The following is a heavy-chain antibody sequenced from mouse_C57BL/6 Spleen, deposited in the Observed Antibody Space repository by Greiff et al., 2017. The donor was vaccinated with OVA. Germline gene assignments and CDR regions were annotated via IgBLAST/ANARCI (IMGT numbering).Heavy chain of an antibody. CDR1: GYAFSSSW. V-gene: IGHV1-82*01. Sequence: VKLQQSGPELVKPGASVKISCKASGYAFSSSWMNWVKQRPGKGLEWIGRIYPGDGDTNYNGKFKGKATLTADKSSSTAYMQLSSLTSEDSAVYFCASDGYPYAMDYWGQGPSVTVSS. J-gene: IGHJ4*01. CDR3: ASDGYPYAMDY. CDR2: IYPGDGDT. D-gene: IGHD2-3*01.